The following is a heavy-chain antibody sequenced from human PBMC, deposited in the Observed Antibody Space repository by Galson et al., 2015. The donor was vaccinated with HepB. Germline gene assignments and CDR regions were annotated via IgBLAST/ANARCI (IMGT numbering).Heavy chain of an antibody. CDR3: ARAHEDYNTPNLPDY. D-gene: IGHD4-11*01. Sequence: SVKVSCKASGYTFTSYYMHWVRQAPGQGLEWMGIINPSGGSTSYAQKFQGRVTMTRDTSTSTVYMELSSLRSEDTAVYYCARAHEDYNTPNLPDYWGQGTLVTVSS. CDR2: INPSGGST. V-gene: IGHV1-46*01. J-gene: IGHJ4*02. CDR1: GYTFTSYY.